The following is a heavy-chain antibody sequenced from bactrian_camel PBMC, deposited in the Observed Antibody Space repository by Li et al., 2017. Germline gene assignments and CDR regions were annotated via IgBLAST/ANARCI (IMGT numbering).Heavy chain of an antibody. J-gene: IGHJ4*01. V-gene: IGHV3S63*01. CDR1: GFTFDDSD. CDR3: AKPAQPYTNPPRSEWPNYT. D-gene: IGHD2*01. CDR2: ISSDGTT. Sequence: HVQLVESGGGSVQAGETLRLTCVASGFTFDDSDMAWYREAPGSECDLVASISSDGTTDYADSVQGRFTISRDNAETTVYLQLNDLSSDDVAMYYCAKPAQPYTNPPRSEWPNYTRGQGTQVTVS.